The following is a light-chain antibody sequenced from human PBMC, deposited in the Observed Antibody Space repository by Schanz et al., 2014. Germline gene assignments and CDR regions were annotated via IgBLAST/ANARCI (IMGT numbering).Light chain of an antibody. J-gene: IGKJ1*01. CDR2: YAS. Sequence: EIVMTQSPATLSVSPGERGTLSCRASQTVSNNLAWYQQKPGQAPRLLIHYASARATGTPDRFSGSGSGTDFTLTINRLEAEDFAVYYCQQYVESPGTFGQGTRLEI. CDR3: QQYVESPGT. CDR1: QTVSNN. V-gene: IGKV3D-15*01.